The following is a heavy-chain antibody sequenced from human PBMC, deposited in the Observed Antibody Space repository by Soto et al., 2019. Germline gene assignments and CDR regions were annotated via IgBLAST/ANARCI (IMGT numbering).Heavy chain of an antibody. CDR3: VKDFGDSNGWYWTFEY. CDR1: GLSVSVNY. CDR2: ISYDGKNK. V-gene: IGHV3-30*18. Sequence: PGGSLRLSCAASGLSVSVNYIRWVRQAPGKGLEWVAVISYDGKNKYYADSVKGRFTISRDNSKNTLYLQMNSLRGEDTAVYYCVKDFGDSNGWYWTFEYWGQGTQVTVSS. J-gene: IGHJ4*02. D-gene: IGHD6-19*01.